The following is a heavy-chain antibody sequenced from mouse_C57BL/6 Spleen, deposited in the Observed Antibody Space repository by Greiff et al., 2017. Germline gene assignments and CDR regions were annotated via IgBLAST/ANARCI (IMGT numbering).Heavy chain of an antibody. Sequence: QVHVKQSGAELVKPGASVKISCKASGYAFSSYWMNWVKQRPGKGLEWIGQIYPGDGDTNYNGKFKGKATLTADKSSSTAYMQLSSLTSEDSAVYFCARGAYYGSSPFDYWGQGTTLTVSS. V-gene: IGHV1-80*01. CDR1: GYAFSSYW. CDR2: IYPGDGDT. J-gene: IGHJ2*01. CDR3: ARGAYYGSSPFDY. D-gene: IGHD1-1*01.